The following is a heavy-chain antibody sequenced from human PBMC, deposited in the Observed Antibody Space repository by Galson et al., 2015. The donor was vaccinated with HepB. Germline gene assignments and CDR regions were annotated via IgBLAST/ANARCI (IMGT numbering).Heavy chain of an antibody. CDR2: ISSASGST. CDR3: AKNLGSASSSLDY. J-gene: IGHJ4*02. D-gene: IGHD6-19*01. V-gene: IGHV3-23*01. CDR1: EFMFNTYA. Sequence: SLRLSCAASEFMFNTYAMTWVRQSPGKGLEWVSTISSASGSTYYADSVKGRFTISRDNFKNTLYLQMNTLRPEDTAIYYCAKNLGSASSSLDYWGQGALVTVSS.